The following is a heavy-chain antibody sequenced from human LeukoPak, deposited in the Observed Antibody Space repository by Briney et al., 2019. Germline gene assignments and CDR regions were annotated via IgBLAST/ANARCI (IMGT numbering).Heavy chain of an antibody. CDR2: INPNSGGT. D-gene: IGHD4-17*01. CDR3: AKDPRVSYGDYIIR. V-gene: IGHV1-2*02. CDR1: GYTFTGYY. Sequence: ASVKVSCKASGYTFTGYYMHWVRQAPGQGLEWMGWINPNSGGTNYAQKFQGRVTMTRDTFISTAYMELSRLRSDDTAVYYCAKDPRVSYGDYIIRWGLGTLVIVSS. J-gene: IGHJ4*02.